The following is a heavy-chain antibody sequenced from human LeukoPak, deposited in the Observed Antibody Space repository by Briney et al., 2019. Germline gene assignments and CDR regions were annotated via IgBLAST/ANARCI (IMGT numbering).Heavy chain of an antibody. CDR3: ARGLRGLYDSSGYIGT. CDR2: MNPNSGNT. Sequence: GASVTVSCKASGYTFTSYDINWVRQATGQGLEWMGWMNPNSGNTGYAQKFQGRVTMTRNTSISTAYMELSSLRSEDTAVYYCARGLRGLYDSSGYIGTWGQGTLVTVSS. D-gene: IGHD3-22*01. CDR1: GYTFTSYD. J-gene: IGHJ4*02. V-gene: IGHV1-8*01.